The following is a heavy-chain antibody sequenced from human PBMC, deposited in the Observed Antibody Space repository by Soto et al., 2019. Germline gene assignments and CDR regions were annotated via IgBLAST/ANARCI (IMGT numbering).Heavy chain of an antibody. CDR2: IWYDGSNE. J-gene: IGHJ4*02. CDR3: ARQDYGGNSLFLVS. D-gene: IGHD4-17*01. V-gene: IGHV3-33*01. CDR1: GFIFRNYG. Sequence: QGQLVESGGGVVQPGRSLRLSCAASGFIFRNYGIHWVRQAPGKGLEWVAYIWYDGSNEDYTDSVKGRFSISRDNSKNTAYLQMNSLRVEDTAVYYCARQDYGGNSLFLVSWGRGTLVTVSS.